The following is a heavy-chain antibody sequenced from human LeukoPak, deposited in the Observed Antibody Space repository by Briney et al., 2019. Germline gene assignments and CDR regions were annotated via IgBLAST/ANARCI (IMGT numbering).Heavy chain of an antibody. CDR2: ISGSGGST. Sequence: QPGGSLRLSCAASGFTFSSYAMSWVRQAPGKGLEWVSAISGSGGSTYYADSVKGRFTISRDNSKNTLYLQMNSLRAEDTAVYYCAKDYKRGDIVVVPAAIRFDPWGQGTLVTVSS. D-gene: IGHD2-2*02. J-gene: IGHJ5*02. CDR3: AKDYKRGDIVVVPAAIRFDP. V-gene: IGHV3-23*01. CDR1: GFTFSSYA.